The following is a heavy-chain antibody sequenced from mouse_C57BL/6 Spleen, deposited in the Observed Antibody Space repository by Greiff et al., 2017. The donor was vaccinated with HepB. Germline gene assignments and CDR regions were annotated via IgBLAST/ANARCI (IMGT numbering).Heavy chain of an antibody. D-gene: IGHD2-4*01. CDR2: ISDGGSYT. V-gene: IGHV5-4*03. Sequence: EVKLVESGGGLVKPGGSLKLSCAASGFTFSSYAMSWVRQTPEQRLEWVATISDGGSYTYYPDNVKGRFTISRDNAKNNLYLQMSHLNSEDTAIYYCARYYDLGYFDVWGTATTVTVSA. CDR1: GFTFSSYA. CDR3: ARYYDLGYFDV. J-gene: IGHJ1*03.